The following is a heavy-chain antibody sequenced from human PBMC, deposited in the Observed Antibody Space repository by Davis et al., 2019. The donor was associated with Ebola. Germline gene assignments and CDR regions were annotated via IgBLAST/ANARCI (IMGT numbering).Heavy chain of an antibody. CDR3: ARHWGRSFDM. CDR2: IHHSGST. CDR1: GASFSDHF. Sequence: MPSETLSLTCAVYGASFSDHFWSWIRQPPGQGLEWIGEIHHSGSTKCNPSLRSRVTISPDTSKNQFSLKLSSVTAADTAVYYCARHWGRSFDMWGQGTVVTVSS. J-gene: IGHJ3*02. V-gene: IGHV4-34*01. D-gene: IGHD7-27*01.